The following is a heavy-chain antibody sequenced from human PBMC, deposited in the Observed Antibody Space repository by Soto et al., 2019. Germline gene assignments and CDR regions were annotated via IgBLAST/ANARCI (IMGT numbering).Heavy chain of an antibody. V-gene: IGHV1-2*02. CDR3: AREPQVEMATTNPFDY. J-gene: IGHJ4*02. Sequence: GASVKVSCKASGYTFTGYYMHWVRQAPGQGLEWMGWINPNSGGTNYAQKLQGRVTMTRDTSISTAYMELSRLRSDDTAVYYCAREPQVEMATTNPFDYWGQGTLVTVSS. CDR1: GYTFTGYY. CDR2: INPNSGGT. D-gene: IGHD1-1*01.